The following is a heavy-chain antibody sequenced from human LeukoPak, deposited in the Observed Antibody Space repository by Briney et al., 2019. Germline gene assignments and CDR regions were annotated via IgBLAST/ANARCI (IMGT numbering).Heavy chain of an antibody. CDR1: GGSISSGGYY. V-gene: IGHV4-31*03. D-gene: IGHD4-17*01. Sequence: SETLSLTCTVSGGSISSGGYYWSWIRQHPGKGLEWIGYMYYGGGTYYNPSLKSRVTMSTSTSKNQFSLNLSSVTAADTAVYYCARSPTTVTTNWFDSWGQGILVTVSS. CDR3: ARSPTTVTTNWFDS. J-gene: IGHJ5*01. CDR2: MYYGGGT.